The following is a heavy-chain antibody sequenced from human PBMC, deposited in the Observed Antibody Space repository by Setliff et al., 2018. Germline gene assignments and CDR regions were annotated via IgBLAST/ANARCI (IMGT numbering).Heavy chain of an antibody. CDR3: ARQARGYYYDSSGYYRASPGYYYMDV. D-gene: IGHD3-22*01. Sequence: GESLKISCKGSGYSFTSYWIGWVRQMPGKGLEWMGIIYPGDSDTRYSPSFQGQVTISADKSISTAYLQWSSLKASDTAMDYCARQARGYYYDSSGYYRASPGYYYMDVWGKGTTVTVSS. CDR2: IYPGDSDT. V-gene: IGHV5-51*01. J-gene: IGHJ6*03. CDR1: GYSFTSYW.